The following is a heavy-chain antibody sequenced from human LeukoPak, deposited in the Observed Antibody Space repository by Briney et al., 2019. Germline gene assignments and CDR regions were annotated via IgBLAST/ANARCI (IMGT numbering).Heavy chain of an antibody. CDR2: ISGIGGST. Sequence: RGSLRLSCAASGFTFGNFAMTWVRQAPGKGLEWVSTISGIGGSTYFADSVKGRFTISRDNSKNTLYLQMNSLRAEDTAVYYCAKDRLSTLTVTYFDYWGQGTLVTVSS. D-gene: IGHD2-2*01. J-gene: IGHJ4*02. CDR3: AKDRLSTLTVTYFDY. CDR1: GFTFGNFA. V-gene: IGHV3-23*01.